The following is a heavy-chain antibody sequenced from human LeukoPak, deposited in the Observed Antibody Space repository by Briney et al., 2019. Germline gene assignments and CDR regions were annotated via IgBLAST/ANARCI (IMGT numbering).Heavy chain of an antibody. V-gene: IGHV3-20*04. J-gene: IGHJ4*02. Sequence: GGSLRLSCAASGFTFDDYGMSWVRQAPGKGLEWVSGINWNGDNTDYADSLKGRFTISRDNAKNSLYLQMNSLRAEDTALYYCARGSTHYDVLTGYHYYFDYWGQGTLVTVSS. D-gene: IGHD3-9*01. CDR2: INWNGDNT. CDR3: ARGSTHYDVLTGYHYYFDY. CDR1: GFTFDDYG.